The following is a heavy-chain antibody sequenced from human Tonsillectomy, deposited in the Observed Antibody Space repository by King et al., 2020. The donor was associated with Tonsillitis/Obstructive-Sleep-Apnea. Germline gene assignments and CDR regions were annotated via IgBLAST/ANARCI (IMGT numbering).Heavy chain of an antibody. J-gene: IGHJ5*02. Sequence: VQLVESGGGLIQPGGSLRLSCAVSGFTVSSNDMSWVRQAPGKGLEWVSVTYSGGNTYYADSVRGRFTIPRDTSRNTLYLQMNSLRADDTAVYYCARDWSYYDSGFDPWGQGTLVTVSS. CDR1: GFTVSSND. V-gene: IGHV3-53*01. CDR3: ARDWSYYDSGFDP. CDR2: TYSGGNT. D-gene: IGHD3-16*01.